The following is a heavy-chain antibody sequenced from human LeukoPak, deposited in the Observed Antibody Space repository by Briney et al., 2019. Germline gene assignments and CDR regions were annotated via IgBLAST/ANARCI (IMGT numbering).Heavy chain of an antibody. CDR2: INPNSGGT. CDR3: ARPRRLYCSSTSCYGSYFDY. Sequence: GASVTVSCKASGYTFTGYYMHWVRQAPGQGLEWMGWINPNSGGTNYAQRFQGRVTMTRDTSISTAYMELSRLRSDDTAVYYCARPRRLYCSSTSCYGSYFDYWGQGTLVTVSS. V-gene: IGHV1-2*02. CDR1: GYTFTGYY. D-gene: IGHD2-2*01. J-gene: IGHJ4*02.